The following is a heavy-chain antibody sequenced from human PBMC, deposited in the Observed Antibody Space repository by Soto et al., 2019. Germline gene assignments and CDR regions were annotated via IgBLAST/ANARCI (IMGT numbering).Heavy chain of an antibody. D-gene: IGHD2-2*02. CDR3: ARVQCSSTSCFTVPGRYGMDV. CDR2: IYYSGTF. V-gene: IGHV4-31*03. Sequence: QVQLQESGPGLVKPSQTLSLTCTVSGGSISSGGYYWSWIRQHPGKGLEWIGYIYYSGTFYYNPSLKSRLTISLDTSKNQFSLKLSSVTAADTAVYYCARVQCSSTSCFTVPGRYGMDVWGQGTTVTVSS. J-gene: IGHJ6*02. CDR1: GGSISSGGYY.